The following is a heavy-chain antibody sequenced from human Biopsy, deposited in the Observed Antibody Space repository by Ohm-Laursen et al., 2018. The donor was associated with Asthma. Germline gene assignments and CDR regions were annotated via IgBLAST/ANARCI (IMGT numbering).Heavy chain of an antibody. CDR1: YGSITSGGYY. J-gene: IGHJ4*02. V-gene: IGHV4-31*03. CDR3: ARAQDYYDSRGYYRSFDY. D-gene: IGHD3-22*01. CDR2: IYYSGST. Sequence: SQTLSLTCTVSYGSITSGGYYWTWIRQHPGKGLEWIGLIYYSGSTYYNPSLKSRVSISIDTSKNQFSLKLSSVTAADTAVYYFARAQDYYDSRGYYRSFDYWGQGTLVTVSS.